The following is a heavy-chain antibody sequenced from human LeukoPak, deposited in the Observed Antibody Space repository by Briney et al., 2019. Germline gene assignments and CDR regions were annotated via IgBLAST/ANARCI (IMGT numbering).Heavy chain of an antibody. CDR2: VNRDGSET. CDR3: ARSIPYGTTWYGRPDY. Sequence: GGSLRLSCAASGFALSSHWMTWVRQVPGRGPEWVANVNRDGSETYYLDSVKDRFTISKDNAKNSLYLQMNSLRAEDTAIYYCARSIPYGTTWYGRPDYWGQGTLVTVSS. CDR1: GFALSSHW. J-gene: IGHJ4*02. D-gene: IGHD6-13*01. V-gene: IGHV3-7*03.